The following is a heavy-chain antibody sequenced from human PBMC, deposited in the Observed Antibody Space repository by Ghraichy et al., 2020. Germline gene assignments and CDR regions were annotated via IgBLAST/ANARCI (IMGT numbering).Heavy chain of an antibody. D-gene: IGHD3-10*01. V-gene: IGHV3-23*01. Sequence: GGSLRLSCAASGFTFSSYAMSWVRQAPGKGLEWVSAISGSGGSTYYADSVKGRFTISRDNSKNTLYLQMNSLRAEDTAVYYCAKTGYYASGNYYNNDDYWGQGTLVTVSS. J-gene: IGHJ4*02. CDR3: AKTGYYASGNYYNNDDY. CDR2: ISGSGGST. CDR1: GFTFSSYA.